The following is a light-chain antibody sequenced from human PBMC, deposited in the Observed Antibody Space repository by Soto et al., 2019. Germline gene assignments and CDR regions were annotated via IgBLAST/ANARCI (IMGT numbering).Light chain of an antibody. CDR1: GSDVGGYNF. Sequence: QSALTQPRSVSGSRGQSVTISCTGTGSDVGGYNFVSWYQQYPGKAPKLMIYDVTKRPSGVPDRFSGSKSGNTASLTISGLQAEDEADYYCCSYAGSFTLVFGGGTKLTVL. V-gene: IGLV2-11*01. J-gene: IGLJ2*01. CDR2: DVT. CDR3: CSYAGSFTLV.